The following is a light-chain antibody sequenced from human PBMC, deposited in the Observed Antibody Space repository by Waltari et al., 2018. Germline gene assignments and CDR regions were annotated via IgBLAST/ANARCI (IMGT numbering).Light chain of an antibody. V-gene: IGKV1-12*02. J-gene: IGKJ5*01. CDR1: QGISSY. CDR3: QQANSFLSIT. CDR2: AAS. Sequence: IRMTQSPSSLSASTGDRVTITCRASQGISSYLAWYQQKPGKAPKLLIYAASSWQSGVPSRFSGSGSGTDFTLTISSLQPEDFATYYCQQANSFLSITFGQGTRLEIK.